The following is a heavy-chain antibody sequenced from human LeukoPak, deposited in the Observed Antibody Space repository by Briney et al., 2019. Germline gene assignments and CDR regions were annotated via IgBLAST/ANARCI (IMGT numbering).Heavy chain of an antibody. D-gene: IGHD1-26*01. J-gene: IGHJ3*02. CDR2: ISTSSTAI. CDR1: GFTFSDYT. CDR3: ARLSWELNGLDI. V-gene: IGHV3-21*01. Sequence: PWGSLRLSCAAPGFTFSDYTMDWVCHAPGQGLEWVSSISTSSTAIYYPDSVKGRFTISRDNAKHSLYLQMTSLRAEDTAVYYCARLSWELNGLDIWGQGTMVTVSS.